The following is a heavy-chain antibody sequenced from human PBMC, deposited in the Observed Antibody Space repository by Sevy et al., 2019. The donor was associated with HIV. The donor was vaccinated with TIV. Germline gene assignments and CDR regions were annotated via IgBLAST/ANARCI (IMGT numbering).Heavy chain of an antibody. J-gene: IGHJ4*02. Sequence: GGSLRLSCISSGFRFGDFAVSWFRLAPGKGLEWVGFIRSKAYGGTAEYAASVRDRFTISRDDSKGITYLQMNGLTTEDTAVYDCTLYPAGYSGDWPVFDYWGQGTLVTVSS. D-gene: IGHD2-21*02. CDR1: GFRFGDFA. V-gene: IGHV3-49*03. CDR3: TLYPAGYSGDWPVFDY. CDR2: IRSKAYGGTA.